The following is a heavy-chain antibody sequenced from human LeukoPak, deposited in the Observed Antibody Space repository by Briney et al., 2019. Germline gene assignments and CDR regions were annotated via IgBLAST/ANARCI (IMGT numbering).Heavy chain of an antibody. CDR1: GFTFSSYT. D-gene: IGHD3-22*01. J-gene: IGHJ4*02. Sequence: GGSLRLSCAASGFTFSSYTMNWVRQAPGKGLEWVSSISSSSTYIYHADSVKGRSAISRDNAQNSLYLHMNSLRAEDTAVYYCVRDRDTSGQPDYWGQGTLVTVSS. V-gene: IGHV3-21*01. CDR3: VRDRDTSGQPDY. CDR2: ISSSSTYI.